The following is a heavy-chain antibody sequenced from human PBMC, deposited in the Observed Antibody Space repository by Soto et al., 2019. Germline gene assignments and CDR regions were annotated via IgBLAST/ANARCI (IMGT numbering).Heavy chain of an antibody. CDR3: ARDLQYYYDSSGYRNPKSYYGMDV. V-gene: IGHV1-18*01. D-gene: IGHD3-22*01. J-gene: IGHJ6*02. Sequence: ASVKVSCKASGYTFTSYGSSWVRQAPGQGLEWMGWISAYNGNTNYAQKIQGRVTMTTDTSTSTAYMELRSLRSDDTAVYYCARDLQYYYDSSGYRNPKSYYGMDVWGQGTTVTVSS. CDR2: ISAYNGNT. CDR1: GYTFTSYG.